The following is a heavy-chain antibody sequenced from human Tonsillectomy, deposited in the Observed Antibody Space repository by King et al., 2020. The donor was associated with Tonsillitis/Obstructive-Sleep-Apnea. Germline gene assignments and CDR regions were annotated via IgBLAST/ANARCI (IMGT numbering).Heavy chain of an antibody. V-gene: IGHV3-30*01. Sequence: VQLVESGGGVVQPGRSLRLSCSASGFTFSSYAMHWVRQAPGKGLEWVAVISYEGSNKYYADTVKGRFTISRDNSKNTLYLQMNSLRAEDTAVYYCARERTGTTDLDAFDIWGQGTMVTVSS. D-gene: IGHD1-1*01. CDR1: GFTFSSYA. CDR2: ISYEGSNK. J-gene: IGHJ3*02. CDR3: ARERTGTTDLDAFDI.